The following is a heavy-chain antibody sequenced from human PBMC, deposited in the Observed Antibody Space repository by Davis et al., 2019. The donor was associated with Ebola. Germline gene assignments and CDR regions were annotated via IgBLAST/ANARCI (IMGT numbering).Heavy chain of an antibody. CDR1: GFTFSSYG. CDR2: IWYDGSKK. CDR3: AKDLGRDYYYMDV. V-gene: IGHV3-30*02. J-gene: IGHJ6*03. Sequence: GESLRLSCAASGFTFSSYGMHWVRQAPGKGLEWVAVIWYDGSKKYYAESVKGRFTISRDNSKNTLYLQINSLRAEDTAVYYCAKDLGRDYYYMDVWGVGTTVTVSS.